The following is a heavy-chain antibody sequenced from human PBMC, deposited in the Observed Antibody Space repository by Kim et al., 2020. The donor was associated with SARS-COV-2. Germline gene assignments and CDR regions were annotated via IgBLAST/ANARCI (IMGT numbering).Heavy chain of an antibody. CDR2: DGTNK. J-gene: IGHJ4*02. Sequence: DGTNKHYADAVKGRFTIPSDNSKNTLYLQMNSLRAEETAVYYCARPNFDYWGQGTLVTVSS. V-gene: IGHV3-30*01. CDR3: ARPNFDY.